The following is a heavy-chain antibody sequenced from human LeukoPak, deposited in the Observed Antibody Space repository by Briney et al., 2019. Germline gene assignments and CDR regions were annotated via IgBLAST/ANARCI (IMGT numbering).Heavy chain of an antibody. CDR2: IIPMSDTA. Sequence: SVKVSCKASGGTFISYAISWVRQAPGQGLEWMGEIIPMSDTANYPQKFRGRLTIAADIPTSTVYMELSSLRSEDTALYYCDCSNTNCYAAGDYWGQGTLVTVSS. D-gene: IGHD2-2*01. CDR3: DCSNTNCYAAGDY. CDR1: GGTFISYA. V-gene: IGHV1-69*06. J-gene: IGHJ4*02.